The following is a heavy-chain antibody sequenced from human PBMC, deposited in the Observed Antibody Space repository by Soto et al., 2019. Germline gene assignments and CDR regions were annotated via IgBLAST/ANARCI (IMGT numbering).Heavy chain of an antibody. J-gene: IGHJ3*02. V-gene: IGHV1-2*04. Sequence: QVQLVQSGAEVKKPRASVKVSCKASGYTFTGYYMHWVRQAPGQGLEWMGWINPNSGGTNYAQKFQGWVTMTRDTSISTAYMELSRLRSDDTAVYYCARDSHDYYGSGGDAFDIWGQGTMVTVSS. CDR2: INPNSGGT. D-gene: IGHD3-10*01. CDR3: ARDSHDYYGSGGDAFDI. CDR1: GYTFTGYY.